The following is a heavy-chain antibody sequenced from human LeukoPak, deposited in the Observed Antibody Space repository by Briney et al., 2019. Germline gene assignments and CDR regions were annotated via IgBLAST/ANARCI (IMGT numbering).Heavy chain of an antibody. CDR3: ARERWLQPDY. J-gene: IGHJ4*02. Sequence: PGGSLRLSCAASGFTFSSYAMSWVRQAPGKGLEWVSAISGSGGSTYYADSVKGRFTISRDNSKNTLYLQMSSLRVADTAVYYCARERWLQPDYWGQGTLVTVSS. V-gene: IGHV3-23*01. D-gene: IGHD5-24*01. CDR1: GFTFSSYA. CDR2: ISGSGGST.